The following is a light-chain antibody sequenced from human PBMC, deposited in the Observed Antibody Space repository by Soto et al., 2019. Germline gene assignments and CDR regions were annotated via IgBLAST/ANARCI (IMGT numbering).Light chain of an antibody. CDR3: RRRFNWPHT. Sequence: EIVLTQSPDTLSLFPGDRATLSCRASQSVGTFLAWYQQRPGQAPRVLIFDASNRATGIPARFSGGGAGTDFTLTISSLEPEDFAVYYCRRRFNWPHTFGQGTKLEIK. V-gene: IGKV3-11*01. CDR2: DAS. J-gene: IGKJ2*01. CDR1: QSVGTF.